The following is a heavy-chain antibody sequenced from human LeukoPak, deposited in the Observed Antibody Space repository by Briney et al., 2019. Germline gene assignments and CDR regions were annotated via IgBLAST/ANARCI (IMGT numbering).Heavy chain of an antibody. CDR3: AREYSSSSGRRAFDI. J-gene: IGHJ3*02. CDR2: IYYSGST. D-gene: IGHD6-6*01. CDR1: GGSISGYC. Sequence: PSETLSLTCTVPGGSISGYCWSWIRQPPGKGLEWIGYIYYSGSTNYNPSLKSRLTISIDTSENQFSLKLSSVTAADTAVYYCAREYSSSSGRRAFDIWGQGTMVTVSS. V-gene: IGHV4-59*08.